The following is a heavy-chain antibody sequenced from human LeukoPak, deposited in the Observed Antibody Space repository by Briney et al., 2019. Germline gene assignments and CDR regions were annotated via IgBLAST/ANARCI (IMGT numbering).Heavy chain of an antibody. Sequence: SETLSLTCNVSDGSISSSSYDWGWIRQRPGKGLEWIGSMYYSGSSYYNPSLKSRVTISVDTSKNQFSLKLSSVTAADTAVYYCARQYSGYLRNWFDPWGQGTLVTVSS. D-gene: IGHD5-12*01. CDR2: MYYSGSS. J-gene: IGHJ5*02. CDR1: DGSISSSSYD. V-gene: IGHV4-39*01. CDR3: ARQYSGYLRNWFDP.